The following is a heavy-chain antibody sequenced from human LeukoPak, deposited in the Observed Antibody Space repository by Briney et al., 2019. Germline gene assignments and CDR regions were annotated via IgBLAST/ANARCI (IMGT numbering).Heavy chain of an antibody. CDR3: ARRVVSRPDFYFDP. V-gene: IGHV4-59*08. CDR2: IYHSGTT. J-gene: IGHJ5*02. D-gene: IGHD4-23*01. CDR1: GGSISTYY. Sequence: SETLSLTCTVSGGSISTYYWTWIRQPPGKGLEWIACIYHSGTTNYNPSLESRVTISLDTSKNQFSLNLRPVTAADTVTYYCARRVVSRPDFYFDPWGQGALVTVSS.